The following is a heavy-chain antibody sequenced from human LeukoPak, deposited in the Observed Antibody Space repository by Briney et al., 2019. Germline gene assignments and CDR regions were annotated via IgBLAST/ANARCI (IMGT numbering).Heavy chain of an antibody. CDR2: INHSGST. CDR1: GGSVSSGSYY. V-gene: IGHV4-61*01. Sequence: SETLSLTCTVSGGSVSSGSYYWSWIRQPPGKGLEWIGEINHSGSTNYNPSLKSRVTISVDTSKNQFSLKLSSVTAADTAVYYCARGGPGRGRIVVVPAAYYGMDVWGKGTTVTVSS. J-gene: IGHJ6*04. D-gene: IGHD2-2*01. CDR3: ARGGPGRGRIVVVPAAYYGMDV.